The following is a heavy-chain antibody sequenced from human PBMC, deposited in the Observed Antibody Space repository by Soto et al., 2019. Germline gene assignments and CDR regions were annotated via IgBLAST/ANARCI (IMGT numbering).Heavy chain of an antibody. Sequence: GGSLRLSCAASGFIFSDAWMNWVRQAPGKGLEWVSVIYSGGSTYYADSVKGRFIISRDNSKNTVYLQMNSLRAEDTAVYYCARNYYDSGGGFDYWGQGT. CDR1: GFIFSDAW. CDR2: IYSGGST. J-gene: IGHJ4*02. CDR3: ARNYYDSGGGFDY. D-gene: IGHD3-22*01. V-gene: IGHV3-53*01.